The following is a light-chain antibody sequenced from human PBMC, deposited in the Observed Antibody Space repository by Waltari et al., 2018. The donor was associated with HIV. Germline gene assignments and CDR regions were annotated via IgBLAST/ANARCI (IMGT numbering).Light chain of an antibody. CDR2: DAS. CDR1: QGLSSA. Sequence: AIQLTHSPSSLSACVRDSVTITWRASQGLSSASAWYQLKPGKAHKVLIYDASKLKSGVPSRVSGSGAGTEFSLTVSSLQPEDFATYDGQQFYTYPLTFGGGTKVEIK. CDR3: QQFYTYPLT. V-gene: IGKV1-13*02. J-gene: IGKJ4*01.